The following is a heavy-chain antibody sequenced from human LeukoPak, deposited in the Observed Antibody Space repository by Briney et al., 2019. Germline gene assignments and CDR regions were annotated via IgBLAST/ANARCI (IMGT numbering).Heavy chain of an antibody. CDR1: GFTFSSYW. V-gene: IGHV3-74*01. CDR2: ITSDGSAT. CDR3: ARDASPGYFDL. J-gene: IGHJ2*01. Sequence: PGGSLRLSCAVSGFTFSSYWMHWVRQGPGKGLAWVSRITSDGSATDYADSVKGRFTISRDNAKNTLYLHMDSLRAEDTAVYYCARDASPGYFDLWGRGTPVTVSS. D-gene: IGHD2-15*01.